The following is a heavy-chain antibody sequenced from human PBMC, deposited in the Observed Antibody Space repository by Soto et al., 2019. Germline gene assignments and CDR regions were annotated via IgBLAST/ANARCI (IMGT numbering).Heavy chain of an antibody. CDR1: GYTLTSYA. CDR3: AIDVGATDY. CDR2: INAGNGNT. D-gene: IGHD1-26*01. J-gene: IGHJ4*02. Sequence: QVQLVQSGAEVKKPGASVKVSCKASGYTLTSYAMHWVRQAPGQRLEWMGGINAGNGNTKYSQKFQGRVTITSDTSASTAYMKMSSLASEDTPVYYCAIDVGATDYWGQGTMVSVSS. V-gene: IGHV1-3*01.